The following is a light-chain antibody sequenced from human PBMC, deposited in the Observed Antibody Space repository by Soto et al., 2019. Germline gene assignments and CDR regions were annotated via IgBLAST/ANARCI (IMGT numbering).Light chain of an antibody. CDR1: QSIRSY. Sequence: DIQMTQSPSSLSASVGDRVTITCRATQSIRSYLNWYQQKPGKAPKLLIYTTSTLQSGVPSRFSGSGSGTDFTLTISSLQPEDFATYFCQQSDSMPITFGQGTRLEI. J-gene: IGKJ5*01. CDR3: QQSDSMPIT. CDR2: TTS. V-gene: IGKV1-39*01.